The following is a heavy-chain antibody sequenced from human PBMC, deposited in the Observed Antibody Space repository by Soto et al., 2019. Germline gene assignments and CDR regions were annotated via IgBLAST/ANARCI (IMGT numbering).Heavy chain of an antibody. CDR2: ISYTGST. V-gene: IGHV4-4*02. CDR1: GASISSSNW. Sequence: SETLSLTCAVSGASISSSNWWNWVRQAPGKGLEWIGEISYTGSTNYNPSLKSRVTISVDKSKNRFSLKLSPVTAADTAVYYCAIMRRTGDYYFFGMDVWGQGTSVTVSS. CDR3: AIMRRTGDYYFFGMDV. J-gene: IGHJ6*02. D-gene: IGHD1-1*01.